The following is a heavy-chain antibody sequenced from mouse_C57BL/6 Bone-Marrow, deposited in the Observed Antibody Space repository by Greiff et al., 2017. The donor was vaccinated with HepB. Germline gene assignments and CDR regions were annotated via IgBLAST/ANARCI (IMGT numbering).Heavy chain of an antibody. D-gene: IGHD1-1*01. CDR3: AYYYGFAY. J-gene: IGHJ3*01. Sequence: EVQRVESGAELVKPGASVKLSCTASGFNIKDYYMHWVKQRTEQGLEWIGRIDPEDGETKYDPKFQGKATITADTSSNTAYLQLSSLTSEDTAVYYCAYYYGFAYWGQGTLVTVSA. CDR1: GFNIKDYY. V-gene: IGHV14-2*01. CDR2: IDPEDGET.